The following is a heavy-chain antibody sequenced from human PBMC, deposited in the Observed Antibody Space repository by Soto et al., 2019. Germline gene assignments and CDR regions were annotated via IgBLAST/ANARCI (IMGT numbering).Heavy chain of an antibody. V-gene: IGHV4-39*01. D-gene: IGHD5-18*01. CDR3: ATVGRGYSYGSPHFDY. J-gene: IGHJ4*02. Sequence: SETLSLTCTVSGGSISSSSYYWGWIRQPPGKGLEWIGSIYYSGSTYHNPSLKSRVTISVDTSKNQFSLKLSSVTAADTAVYYCATVGRGYSYGSPHFDYWGQGTLVTVSS. CDR1: GGSISSSSYY. CDR2: IYYSGST.